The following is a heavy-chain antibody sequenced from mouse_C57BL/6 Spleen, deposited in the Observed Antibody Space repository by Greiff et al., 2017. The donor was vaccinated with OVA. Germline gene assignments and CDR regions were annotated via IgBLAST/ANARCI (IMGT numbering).Heavy chain of an antibody. CDR3: ARWDYYGSRPDAMDY. D-gene: IGHD1-1*01. V-gene: IGHV1-54*01. J-gene: IGHJ4*01. CDR2: INPGSGGT. CDR1: GYAFTNYL. Sequence: VKLQESGAELVRPGTSVKVSCKASGYAFTNYLIEWVKQRPGQGLEWIGVINPGSGGTNYNEKFKGKATLTADKSSSTAYMQLSSLTSEDSAVYFCARWDYYGSRPDAMDYWGQGTSVTVSS.